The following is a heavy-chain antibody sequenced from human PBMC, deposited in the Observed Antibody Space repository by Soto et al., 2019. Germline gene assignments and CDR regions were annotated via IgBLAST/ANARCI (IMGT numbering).Heavy chain of an antibody. J-gene: IGHJ6*02. Sequence: ASVKVSCKASGYTFTSYAMHWVRQAPGQRLEWMGWINAGNGNTKYSQKFQGRVTITRDTSASTAYMELSSLRSEDTAVYYCAGGDIVVVPANYYGMDVWGPGTTVTVSS. CDR3: AGGDIVVVPANYYGMDV. CDR1: GYTFTSYA. CDR2: INAGNGNT. D-gene: IGHD2-2*01. V-gene: IGHV1-3*01.